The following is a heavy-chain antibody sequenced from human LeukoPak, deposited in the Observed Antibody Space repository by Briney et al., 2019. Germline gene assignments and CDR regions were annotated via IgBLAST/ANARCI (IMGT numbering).Heavy chain of an antibody. V-gene: IGHV4-34*01. CDR2: MYHSGST. Sequence: SETLSLTCAVYGGSFSGCYWGWIRQPPGKGLEWIGTMYHSGSTNYNPSLKSRVTISVDTSKNQFSLKLSSVTAADTAVYFCARGFRGDNFDYWGQGTLVTVSS. D-gene: IGHD7-27*01. J-gene: IGHJ4*02. CDR1: GGSFSGCY. CDR3: ARGFRGDNFDY.